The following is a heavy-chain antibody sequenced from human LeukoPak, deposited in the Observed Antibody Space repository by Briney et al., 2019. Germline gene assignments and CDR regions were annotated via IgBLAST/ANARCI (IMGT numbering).Heavy chain of an antibody. D-gene: IGHD2-21*01. Sequence: ASVKVSCKTSGYSFTDYYMHWVRQAPGQGLEWMGWINSNSGGTSSAQKFQGRVTMTRDTSITTVYMEVSWLTSDDTAIYYCARADRLDGGPYLIGPWGQGTLVTVSS. J-gene: IGHJ5*02. CDR1: GYSFTDYY. CDR3: ARADRLDGGPYLIGP. CDR2: INSNSGGT. V-gene: IGHV1-2*02.